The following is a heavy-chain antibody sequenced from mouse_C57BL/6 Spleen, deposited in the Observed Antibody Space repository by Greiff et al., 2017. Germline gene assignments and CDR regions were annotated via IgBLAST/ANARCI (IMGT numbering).Heavy chain of an antibody. V-gene: IGHV1-50*01. Sequence: QVQLQQPGAELVKPGASVKLSCKASGYTFTSYWMQWVKQRPGQGLEWIGELDPSDSYTNYNQKFKGKATLTVDTSSSTSYMQLSSLTSEDSAVYYCARRSNYGDYYAKDYWGQGTSVTVSS. CDR3: ARRSNYGDYYAKDY. D-gene: IGHD2-5*01. CDR1: GYTFTSYW. J-gene: IGHJ4*01. CDR2: LDPSDSYT.